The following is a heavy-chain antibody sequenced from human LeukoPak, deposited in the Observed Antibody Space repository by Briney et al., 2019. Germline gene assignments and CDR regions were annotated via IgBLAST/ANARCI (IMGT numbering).Heavy chain of an antibody. J-gene: IGHJ3*02. CDR3: ARGRYCSADICSGGDAFDI. Sequence: SETLSLTCTVSGGSINNYYWSWIRQLAGKGLEWIGRIYTRGSTNHNPSLKSRVTMSVDTSKNRFSLKLSSVTAADTAVYYCARGRYCSADICSGGDAFDIWGQGTMVSVSS. CDR2: IYTRGST. CDR1: GGSINNYY. D-gene: IGHD2-15*01. V-gene: IGHV4-4*07.